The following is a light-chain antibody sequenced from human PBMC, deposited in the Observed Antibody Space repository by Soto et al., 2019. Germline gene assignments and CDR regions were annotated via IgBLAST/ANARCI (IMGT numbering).Light chain of an antibody. Sequence: QSVLTQPPSASGTPGQRITISCSGGTSNIESHPVNWFQQVPGAAPKLLIITNNQRPSGVPDRFSGSKSGASASLAISGLQSEDEATYYCATWDDSRNGVSGTGTKVTVL. CDR2: TNN. CDR1: TSNIESHP. J-gene: IGLJ1*01. V-gene: IGLV1-44*01. CDR3: ATWDDSRNGV.